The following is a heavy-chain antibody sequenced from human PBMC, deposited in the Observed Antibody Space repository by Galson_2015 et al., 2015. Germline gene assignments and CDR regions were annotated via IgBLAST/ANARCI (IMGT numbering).Heavy chain of an antibody. CDR2: ISGSGGST. CDR3: AKERQKMDPHYYGMDV. V-gene: IGHV3-23*01. CDR1: GFTFSSYA. Sequence: SLRLSCAASGFTFSSYAMSRVRQAPGKGLEWVSAISGSGGSTYYADSVKGRFTISRDNSKNTLYLQMNSLRAEDTAVYYCAKERQKMDPHYYGMDVWGQGTTVTVSS. D-gene: IGHD5-24*01. J-gene: IGHJ6*02.